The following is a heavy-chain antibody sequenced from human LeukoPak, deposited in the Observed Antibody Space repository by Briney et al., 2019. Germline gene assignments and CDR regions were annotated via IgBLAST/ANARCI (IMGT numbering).Heavy chain of an antibody. V-gene: IGHV4-39*01. D-gene: IGHD5-18*01. J-gene: IGHJ4*02. CDR2: IYYSGST. CDR1: GGSISSNSYY. CDR3: AFSQGGYSYSFFDY. Sequence: SETLSLTCAVSGGSISSNSYYWGWIRQPPGKGLEWIGSIYYSGSTYYNPSLKSRVTISVDTSKNQFSLKLSSVTAADTAVYYCAFSQGGYSYSFFDYWGQGTLVTVSS.